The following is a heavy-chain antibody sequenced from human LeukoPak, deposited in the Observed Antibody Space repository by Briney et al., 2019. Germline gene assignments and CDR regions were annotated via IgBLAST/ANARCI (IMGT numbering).Heavy chain of an antibody. V-gene: IGHV4-34*01. CDR3: ARVGYCSSISCYKNTNFDY. D-gene: IGHD2-2*02. CDR2: INHSGST. J-gene: IGHJ4*02. CDR1: GGSISGYY. Sequence: PSETLSLTCAVYGGSISGYYWSWIRQPPGKGLEWIGEINHSGSTNYNPSLKSRVTISVDTSKNQFSLKLSSVTAADTAVYYCARVGYCSSISCYKNTNFDYWGQGTLVTVSS.